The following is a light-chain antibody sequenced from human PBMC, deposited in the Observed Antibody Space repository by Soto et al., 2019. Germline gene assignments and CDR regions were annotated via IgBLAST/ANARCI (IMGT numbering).Light chain of an antibody. CDR3: QHYENFPT. Sequence: DILMTQSPSSLSASVGDRVTITCQASPNINNYLNWYQQKPGGAPRLLIYYASTWEAGVPSRFRGSGSGTDFTFTIRRLKPEDIATDYCQHYENFPTVGQGTRLEIK. CDR1: PNINNY. V-gene: IGKV1-33*01. J-gene: IGKJ5*01. CDR2: YAS.